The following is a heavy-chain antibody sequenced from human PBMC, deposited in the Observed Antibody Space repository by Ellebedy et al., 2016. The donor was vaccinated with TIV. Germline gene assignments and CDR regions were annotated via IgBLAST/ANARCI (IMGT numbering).Heavy chain of an antibody. CDR1: GFTFSNYN. Sequence: GGSLRLSXAASGFTFSNYNMNWVRQAPGKGLEWVAVISYDGSDKYYADSVEGRFTISRDNFKNTLDLQMDSLRAEDTAVYYCGKGQSYYGSGATDYWGQGTLVTVSS. V-gene: IGHV3-30*18. CDR3: GKGQSYYGSGATDY. CDR2: ISYDGSDK. J-gene: IGHJ4*02. D-gene: IGHD3-10*01.